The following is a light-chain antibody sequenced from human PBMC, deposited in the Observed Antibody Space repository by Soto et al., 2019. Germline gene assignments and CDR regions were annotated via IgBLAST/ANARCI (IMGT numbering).Light chain of an antibody. CDR2: EAT. Sequence: QSVLTQPASMSGSPGQSITISCTGTSSDIGRYNFVSWYQHHPGEAPKLIIYEATKRPSGVSYRFSGSKSGNTASLTISGLQAEDEADYYCTSYTITSPYVFXTGTKLTVL. CDR3: TSYTITSPYV. J-gene: IGLJ1*01. CDR1: SSDIGRYNF. V-gene: IGLV2-14*01.